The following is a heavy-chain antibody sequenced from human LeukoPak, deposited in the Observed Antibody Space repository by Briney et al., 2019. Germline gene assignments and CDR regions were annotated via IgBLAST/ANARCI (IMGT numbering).Heavy chain of an antibody. Sequence: GGSLRLSCAASGFTFSSYEMNWVRQAPGKGPEWVSYISSSGSTIYYADSVKGRFTISRDNAKNSLYLQMNSLRAEDTAVYYCARGGSYLSAFDIWGQGTMVTVSS. V-gene: IGHV3-48*03. CDR3: ARGGSYLSAFDI. CDR1: GFTFSSYE. J-gene: IGHJ3*02. D-gene: IGHD1-26*01. CDR2: ISSSGSTI.